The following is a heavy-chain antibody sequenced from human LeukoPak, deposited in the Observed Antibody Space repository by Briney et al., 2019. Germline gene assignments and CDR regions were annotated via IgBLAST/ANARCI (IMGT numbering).Heavy chain of an antibody. CDR1: GFTFSSYA. CDR2: INDSGGST. CDR3: ARASWVSSIDAVR. V-gene: IGHV3-23*01. Sequence: GGSLRLSCAASGFTFSSYAMSWVRQAPGKGLEWVSVINDSGGSTYYADSVKGRFTLSSDISRNTVYFQLDNLRVEDTAIYYCARASWVSSIDAVRWGQGTLVTVSS. J-gene: IGHJ4*02. D-gene: IGHD6-13*01.